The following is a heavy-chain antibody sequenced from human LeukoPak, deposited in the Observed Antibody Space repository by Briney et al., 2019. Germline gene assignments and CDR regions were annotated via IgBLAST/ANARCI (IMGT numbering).Heavy chain of an antibody. CDR2: IHYSGST. Sequence: SETLSLTCTVSGGSISSSYWNWIRQPPGRGLEWIGDIHYSGSTYYNPSLKSRVIISVDTSKNQFSLELNSVTAADTAVYYCARDPGYSYGVDYWGQGTLVTVSS. J-gene: IGHJ4*02. CDR3: ARDPGYSYGVDY. CDR1: GGSISSSY. D-gene: IGHD5-18*01. V-gene: IGHV4-59*12.